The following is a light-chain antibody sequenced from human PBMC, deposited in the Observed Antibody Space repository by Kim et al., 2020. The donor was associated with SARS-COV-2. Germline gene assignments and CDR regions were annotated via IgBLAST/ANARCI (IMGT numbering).Light chain of an antibody. CDR3: QRADSFPLG. V-gene: IGKV1-12*01. CDR1: QDISRW. CDR2: AAS. Sequence: SASVGDRVTMPCRASQDISRWLAGYQQKPGKAPKLLISAASSLQSGVPSRFSGSGSGTDFTLTISSLQPEDFASYYCQRADSFPLGFGGGTKVDIK. J-gene: IGKJ4*01.